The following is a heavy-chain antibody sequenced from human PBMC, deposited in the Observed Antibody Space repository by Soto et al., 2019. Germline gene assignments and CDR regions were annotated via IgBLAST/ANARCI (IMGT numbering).Heavy chain of an antibody. J-gene: IGHJ5*02. Sequence: SETLSLTCTVSGGTVRSGSYYWSWIRQPPGKGLEWIGYIYYSGSTNYNPSLKSRATISVEKSKNQFSLNLTSLRAADTAVYCCARGAYSSPEYPWGQGTLVAVSS. CDR3: ARGAYSSPEYP. V-gene: IGHV4-61*01. CDR2: IYYSGST. CDR1: GGTVRSGSYY. D-gene: IGHD6-13*01.